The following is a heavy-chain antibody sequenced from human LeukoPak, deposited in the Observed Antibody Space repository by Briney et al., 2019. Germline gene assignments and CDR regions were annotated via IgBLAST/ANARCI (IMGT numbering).Heavy chain of an antibody. J-gene: IGHJ6*03. D-gene: IGHD6-13*01. V-gene: IGHV4-34*01. CDR1: GGSFSGYY. CDR2: INHSGST. Sequence: SETLSLTCAVYGGSFSGYYWSWIRQPPGKGPEWIGEINHSGSTNYNPSLKSRVTISVDTSKNQFSLKLSSVTAADTAVYYCARVKMGYSSSWYRPRFYYYYYMDVWGKGTTVTISS. CDR3: ARVKMGYSSSWYRPRFYYYYYMDV.